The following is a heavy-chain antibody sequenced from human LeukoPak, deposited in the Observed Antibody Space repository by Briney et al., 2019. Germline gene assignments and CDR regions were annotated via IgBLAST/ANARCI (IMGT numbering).Heavy chain of an antibody. V-gene: IGHV4-38-2*02. Sequence: SETLSLTCTVSGYSISSGYYWGWIRQPPGQGLEWIGSIYHSGSTYYNPSLKSRVTISVDTSKNQFSLKLSSVSAADTAVYYCARVLSNTMGFGELLNNWGQGTLVTVSS. CDR1: GYSISSGYY. J-gene: IGHJ4*02. D-gene: IGHD3-10*01. CDR2: IYHSGST. CDR3: ARVLSNTMGFGELLNN.